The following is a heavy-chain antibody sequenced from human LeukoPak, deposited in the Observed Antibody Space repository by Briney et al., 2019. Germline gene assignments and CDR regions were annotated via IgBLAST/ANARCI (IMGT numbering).Heavy chain of an antibody. D-gene: IGHD3-9*01. CDR1: GFTFSTCA. CDR3: AKMNVLTGYYTPNFDF. Sequence: GGSLRPSCAASGFTFSTCAMGWVRQAPGKGLGWVSAISGSGGSTFCADSVKGRFTISRDNSKNTLYLQMSSLSAEDTAVYYCAKMNVLTGYYTPNFDFWGQGTLVTVSS. CDR2: ISGSGGST. V-gene: IGHV3-23*01. J-gene: IGHJ4*02.